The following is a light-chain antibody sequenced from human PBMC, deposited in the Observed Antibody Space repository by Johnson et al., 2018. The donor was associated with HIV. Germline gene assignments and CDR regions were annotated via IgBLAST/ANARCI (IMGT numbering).Light chain of an antibody. CDR1: SSNIGNNY. J-gene: IGLJ1*01. Sequence: QSVLTQPPSVSAAPGQKVTISCSGSSSNIGNNYVSWYQQLPGTAPKLLIYDNNKRPSGIPDRFSGSKSGTSATLGITGLQTGDEADDYCGTWDSSLSAYVFGTGPKVTVL. CDR3: GTWDSSLSAYV. CDR2: DNN. V-gene: IGLV1-51*01.